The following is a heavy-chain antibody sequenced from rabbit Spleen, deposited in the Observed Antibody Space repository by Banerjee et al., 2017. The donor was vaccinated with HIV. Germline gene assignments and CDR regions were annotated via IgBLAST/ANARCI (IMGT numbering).Heavy chain of an antibody. CDR1: GVDFSGDSNDSY. CDR2: IYAGSSSFT. V-gene: IGHV1S40*01. J-gene: IGHJ6*01. CDR3: ARDTGSSFSTYGMDL. D-gene: IGHD8-1*01. Sequence: QSLEESGGGLVKPGASLTLTCKASGVDFSGDSNDSYMCWVRQAPGKGLEWIACIYAGSSSFTYHASWAKGRFTISKTSSTTVTLQMTSLTAADTATYFCARDTGSSFSTYGMDLWGQGTLVTVS.